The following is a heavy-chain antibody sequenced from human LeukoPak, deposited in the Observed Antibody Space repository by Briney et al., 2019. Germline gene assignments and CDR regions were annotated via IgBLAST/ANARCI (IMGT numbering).Heavy chain of an antibody. CDR3: ARILVEPAAMGASHYFDY. Sequence: PSETLSLTCSVSGGSISSSRYFWVWIRQPPGKGLEWIGSINYSRTTYYTSSLKSRVTISVDTSKNQCSLRLSSVTAADTAVYYCARILVEPAAMGASHYFDYWGQGTLVTVSS. V-gene: IGHV4-39*01. CDR2: INYSRTT. CDR1: GGSISSSRYF. J-gene: IGHJ4*02. D-gene: IGHD2-2*01.